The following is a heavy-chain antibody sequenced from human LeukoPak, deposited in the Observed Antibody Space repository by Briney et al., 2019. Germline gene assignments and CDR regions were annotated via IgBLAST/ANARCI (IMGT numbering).Heavy chain of an antibody. CDR1: GFTFSNYE. CDR3: ARDPPYADAFEA. CDR2: INSGDSTI. V-gene: IGHV3-48*03. Sequence: GGSLRLSCAASGFTFSNYEMNWVRQAPGKGLEWVSYINSGDSTIYYADSVKGRFTISRDNAKTSLFLQMNTLRAEDTAVYYCARDPPYADAFEAWGQGAMVTVSS. J-gene: IGHJ3*01. D-gene: IGHD4-17*01.